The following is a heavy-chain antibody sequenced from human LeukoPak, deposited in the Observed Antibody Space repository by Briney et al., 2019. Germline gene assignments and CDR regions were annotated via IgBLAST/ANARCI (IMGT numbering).Heavy chain of an antibody. Sequence: GGSLRLSCAASGFTFSSYAMHWVRQAPGKGLEWVAVISYDGSNKYYADSVKGRFTISRDNSKNTLYLQMNSLRAEDTAVYYCARAKSNFDPIRAVRGTYFYYYMDVWGKGTPVTVSS. CDR2: ISYDGSNK. CDR3: ARAKSNFDPIRAVRGTYFYYYMDV. J-gene: IGHJ6*03. D-gene: IGHD6-19*01. CDR1: GFTFSSYA. V-gene: IGHV3-30*04.